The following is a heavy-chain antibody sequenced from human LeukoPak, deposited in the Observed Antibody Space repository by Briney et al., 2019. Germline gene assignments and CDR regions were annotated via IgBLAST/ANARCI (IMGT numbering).Heavy chain of an antibody. J-gene: IGHJ6*03. D-gene: IGHD2-8*01. CDR3: ARAGYCTNGVCWAPCYYYYYMDV. CDR2: ISAYNGNT. CDR1: GYTFTSYG. V-gene: IGHV1-18*01. Sequence: GASVKVSCKASGYTFTSYGISWVRQAPGQGLEWMGWISAYNGNTNYAQKLQGRVTMTTDTSTSTAYMELRSLRSDDTAVYYCARAGYCTNGVCWAPCYYYYYMDVWGKGTTVTVSS.